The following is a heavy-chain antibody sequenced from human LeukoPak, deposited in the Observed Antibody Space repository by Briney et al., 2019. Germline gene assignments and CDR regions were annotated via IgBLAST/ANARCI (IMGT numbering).Heavy chain of an antibody. V-gene: IGHV3-7*03. J-gene: IGHJ4*02. Sequence: GSLRLSCVDSGTTFSRYWMSWVRRAPGKGLEWVANIKQDGGEKYYVDSVKGRFTISRDNAKNSLYLQMNSLRVEDTAVYYCARDGRPLDYWGQGTLVTVSS. CDR2: IKQDGGEK. CDR3: ARDGRPLDY. CDR1: GTTFSRYW.